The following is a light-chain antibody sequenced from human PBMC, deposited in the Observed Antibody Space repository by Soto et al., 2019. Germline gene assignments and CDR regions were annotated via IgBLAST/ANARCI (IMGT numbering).Light chain of an antibody. Sequence: EIVLTQSPGTLSLSPGERATLSCRASQNVRSNFLAWYQQKHGQAPRLVIFGASSRATGIPDRFSGSGSGTDFTLTISRLEPEDFAVYYCQQYGGSPRTFGQGNKLEIK. CDR2: GAS. CDR3: QQYGGSPRT. J-gene: IGKJ2*01. V-gene: IGKV3-20*01. CDR1: QNVRSNF.